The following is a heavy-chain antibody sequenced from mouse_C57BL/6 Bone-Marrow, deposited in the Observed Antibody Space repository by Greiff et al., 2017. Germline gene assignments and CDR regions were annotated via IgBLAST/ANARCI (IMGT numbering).Heavy chain of an antibody. CDR1: GFTFSDYY. D-gene: IGHD2-3*01. J-gene: IGHJ2*01. CDR2: ISNGGGST. CDR3: ARHDGYYVDY. V-gene: IGHV5-12*01. Sequence: EVQGVESGGGLVQPGGSLKLSCAASGFTFSDYYMYWVRQTPEKRLEWVAYISNGGGSTYYPDTVKGRFTISRDNAKNTLYLQMGRLKSEDTAMYNCARHDGYYVDYWGQGTTLTVSS.